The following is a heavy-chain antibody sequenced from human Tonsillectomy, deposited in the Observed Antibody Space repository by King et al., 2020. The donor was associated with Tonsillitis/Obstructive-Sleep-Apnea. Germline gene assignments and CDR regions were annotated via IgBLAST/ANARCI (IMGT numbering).Heavy chain of an antibody. J-gene: IGHJ4*02. CDR1: GFSLSTSGVG. CDR3: AHRPSPISMFRGVLDYFDY. D-gene: IGHD3-10*01. Sequence: TLKESGPTLVKPTQTLTLTCTFSGFSLSTSGVGVGWIRQPPGKALEWLALIYWDDDKRYSPSLKSRLTITKDTSKNQVVLTMTNMDPVDTATYYGAHRPSPISMFRGVLDYFDYWGQGTLVTVSS. V-gene: IGHV2-5*02. CDR2: IYWDDDK.